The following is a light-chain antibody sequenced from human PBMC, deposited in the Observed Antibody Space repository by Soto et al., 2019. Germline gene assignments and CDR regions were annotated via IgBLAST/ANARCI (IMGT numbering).Light chain of an antibody. Sequence: QAVVTQPPSVSGAPGQRVTISCTGSSSNIGAYYDVHWYQQRPGTAPKLLIFGNSNRPSGVPDRFSGSKSGTSASLAITGLQAEDEGDYYCQSYDSTLSARYVFGTGTKLAVL. J-gene: IGLJ1*01. CDR2: GNS. CDR3: QSYDSTLSARYV. V-gene: IGLV1-40*01. CDR1: SSNIGAYYD.